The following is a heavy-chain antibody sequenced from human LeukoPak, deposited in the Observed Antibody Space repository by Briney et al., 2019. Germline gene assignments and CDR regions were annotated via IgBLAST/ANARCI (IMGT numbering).Heavy chain of an antibody. CDR1: GYTFTSYY. CDR3: ARDNSPIPETFVYRDPYDFYFDY. J-gene: IGHJ4*02. Sequence: ASVKVSCKASGYTFTSYYIHWVRQAPGQGLEWMGIINPSGGSTSYGQKFQGRVTVTRDMSTTTVYMELSSLRSEDTAVYYCARDNSPIPETFVYRDPYDFYFDYWGQGTLVTVSS. V-gene: IGHV1-46*01. D-gene: IGHD4-23*01. CDR2: INPSGGST.